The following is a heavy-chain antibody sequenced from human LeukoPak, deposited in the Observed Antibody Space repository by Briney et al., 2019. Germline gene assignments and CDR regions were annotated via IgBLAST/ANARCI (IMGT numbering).Heavy chain of an antibody. Sequence: GGSLRLSCAASGFDFNTYTMNWVRQAPGKGLEWVSSISSDSSYIYYADAVHGRFTVSRDNAKYSLYLQMNSLRAEDTAVYYCVRGSYGAYDYWGQGSLVTVSS. CDR3: VRGSYGAYDY. D-gene: IGHD4-17*01. CDR2: ISSDSSYI. CDR1: GFDFNTYT. J-gene: IGHJ4*02. V-gene: IGHV3-21*01.